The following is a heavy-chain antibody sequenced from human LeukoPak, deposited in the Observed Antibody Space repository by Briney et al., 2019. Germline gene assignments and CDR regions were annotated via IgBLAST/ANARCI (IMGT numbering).Heavy chain of an antibody. CDR2: IFYSGST. J-gene: IGHJ4*02. CDR1: GGSISSYY. V-gene: IGHV4-59*01. D-gene: IGHD4-23*01. Sequence: SETLSLTCSVSGGSISSYYWSWIRQPPGKGLERIGYIFYSGSTKYNPSLESRVTISVDTSKNQFSLKLSSVTAADTAVYYCARAPPVLGGIPDYWGQGTLVTVSS. CDR3: ARAPPVLGGIPDY.